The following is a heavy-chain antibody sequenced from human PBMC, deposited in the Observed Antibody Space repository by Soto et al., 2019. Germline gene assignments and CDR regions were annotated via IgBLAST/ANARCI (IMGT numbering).Heavy chain of an antibody. Sequence: EVQLVESGGGLVQFGGSLRLSCAASGFTFSRYSMNWVRQAPGKGLECVSYISSSGSTIHYADSVKGRFTISRDNVKNSLYLQMNSLTAEDTAVYYCARGETAIDYWGQGILVTVSS. CDR1: GFTFSRYS. D-gene: IGHD5-18*01. J-gene: IGHJ4*02. CDR2: ISSSGSTI. V-gene: IGHV3-48*01. CDR3: ARGETAIDY.